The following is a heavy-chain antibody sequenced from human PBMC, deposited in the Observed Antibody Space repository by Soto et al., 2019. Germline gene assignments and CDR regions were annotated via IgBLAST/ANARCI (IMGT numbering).Heavy chain of an antibody. CDR2: MNPGSGDT. J-gene: IGHJ5*02. D-gene: IGHD3-10*01. Sequence: ASVKVSCKASGYIFTNNDVSWVRQATGQGLEWMGWMNPGSGDTGYAQKFQGRVTMTRNISIATAYMELSSLRADDTAIYYCARMASIGSLNWFDPWGQGTLVTVSS. CDR1: GYIFTNND. V-gene: IGHV1-8*01. CDR3: ARMASIGSLNWFDP.